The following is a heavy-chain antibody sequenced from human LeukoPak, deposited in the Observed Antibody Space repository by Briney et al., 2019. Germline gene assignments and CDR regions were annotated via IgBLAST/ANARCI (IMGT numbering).Heavy chain of an antibody. CDR1: GFTFSSYA. J-gene: IGHJ4*02. Sequence: GGSLRLSCAASGFTFSSYAMSWVRQAPGKGLEWVAVISYDGSNKYYADSVKGRFTISRDNSKNTLYLQMNSLRAEDTAVYYCARETSSARFDYWGQGTLVTVSS. V-gene: IGHV3-30-3*01. CDR3: ARETSSARFDY. CDR2: ISYDGSNK.